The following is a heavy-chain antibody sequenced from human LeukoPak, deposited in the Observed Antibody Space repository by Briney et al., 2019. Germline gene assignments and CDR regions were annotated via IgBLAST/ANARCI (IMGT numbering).Heavy chain of an antibody. CDR2: INPNSGGT. V-gene: IGHV1-2*02. CDR3: ARDFVRTVAVAGTPVGPYYMDV. D-gene: IGHD6-19*01. CDR1: GYTFTGYY. J-gene: IGHJ6*03. Sequence: ASVKVSCKASGYTFTGYYMHWLRQAPGQGLERMGWINPNSGGTNYAQKFQGRVTMTRDTSISTAYMELSRLRSDDTAVYYCARDFVRTVAVAGTPVGPYYMDVWGKGTTVTVSS.